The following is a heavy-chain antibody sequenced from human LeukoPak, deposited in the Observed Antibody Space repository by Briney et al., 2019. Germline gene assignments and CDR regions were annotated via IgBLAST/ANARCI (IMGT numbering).Heavy chain of an antibody. J-gene: IGHJ5*02. D-gene: IGHD3-10*01. CDR2: MSSDVSTT. Sequence: GGSLRLSCAASGFTLSSYWMHWARQTPGKGLVWVSRMSSDVSTTNYADSVRGRFTISRENAKNALYLQMNNLRAEDTAIYFCARGRGPYGWFDPWGQGTLVTVSS. CDR3: ARGRGPYGWFDP. V-gene: IGHV3-74*01. CDR1: GFTLSSYW.